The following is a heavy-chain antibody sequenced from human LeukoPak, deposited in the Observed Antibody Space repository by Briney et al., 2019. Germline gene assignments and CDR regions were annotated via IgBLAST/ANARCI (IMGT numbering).Heavy chain of an antibody. CDR1: GYIFIDYE. CDR2: MNPKSGDT. Sequence: ASVKVSCKTSGYIFIDYEISWVRQAPGQGLELMGWMNPKSGDTGYEKKFQGRITITRDSSISTVYMEWSSLRSQDTALYYCARGRYMDVWGKGTTVTVSS. V-gene: IGHV1-8*02. CDR3: ARGRYMDV. J-gene: IGHJ6*03.